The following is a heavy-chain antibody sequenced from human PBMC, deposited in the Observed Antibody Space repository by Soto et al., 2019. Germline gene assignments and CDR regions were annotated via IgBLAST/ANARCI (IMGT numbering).Heavy chain of an antibody. CDR3: GKARYLLVDQPLYFES. J-gene: IGHJ4*02. D-gene: IGHD3-9*01. V-gene: IGHV3-23*01. CDR2: ISGSGEIT. CDR1: GFPFRSYA. Sequence: GGSLRLSCAASGFPFRSYAIGWVRQAPGKGLEWISVISGSGEITLYTDSVKGRFTISRDFSNNTLSLQMNSLRADDTAIYYCGKARYLLVDQPLYFESWGQGTLVTVPS.